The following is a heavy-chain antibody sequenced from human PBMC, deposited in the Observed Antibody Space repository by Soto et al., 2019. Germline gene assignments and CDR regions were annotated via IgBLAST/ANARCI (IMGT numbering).Heavy chain of an antibody. V-gene: IGHV3-30-3*01. J-gene: IGHJ1*01. CDR3: ARDGNYYESSGYLPFQH. CDR2: ISYDGSNK. D-gene: IGHD3-22*01. CDR1: GFTFSSYA. Sequence: QVQLVESGGGVVQPGRSLRLSCAASGFTFSSYAMHCVRQAPGKGLEWVAVISYDGSNKYYADSVKGRFTISRDNSKNTLYLQMNSLRAEDTAVYYCARDGNYYESSGYLPFQHWGQGTLVTVSS.